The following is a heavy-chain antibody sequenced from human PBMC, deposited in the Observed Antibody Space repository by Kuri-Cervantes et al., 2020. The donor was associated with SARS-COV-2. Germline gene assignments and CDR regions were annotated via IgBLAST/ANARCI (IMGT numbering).Heavy chain of an antibody. CDR3: ARVSRSGYLDY. D-gene: IGHD3-3*01. CDR2: ISSNGDST. J-gene: IGHJ4*02. V-gene: IGHV3-64*02. Sequence: GGSLRLSCAASGFTFSSYAMYWVRQAPGKGLGYVSAISSNGDSTYYADSVKGRFTMSRDNSKNTLYLQMGSLRAEDMAVYYCARVSRSGYLDYWGQGTLVTVSS. CDR1: GFTFSSYA.